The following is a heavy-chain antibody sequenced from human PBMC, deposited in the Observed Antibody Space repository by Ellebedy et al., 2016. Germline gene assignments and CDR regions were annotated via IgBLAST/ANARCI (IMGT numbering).Heavy chain of an antibody. CDR1: GFTLSSYW. Sequence: GESLKISXAVPGFTLSSYWLTWVRQAPGKGLEWVANIKEDGSEKYYVDSMKGRFTISRDNAKNFLYLQMNSLRAEDTAVYYCARNRVKLDYWGQGTLVTVSS. CDR3: ARNRVKLDY. J-gene: IGHJ4*02. D-gene: IGHD3-16*02. CDR2: IKEDGSEK. V-gene: IGHV3-7*03.